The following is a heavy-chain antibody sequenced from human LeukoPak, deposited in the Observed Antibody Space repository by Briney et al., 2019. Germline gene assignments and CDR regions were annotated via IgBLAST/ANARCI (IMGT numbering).Heavy chain of an antibody. Sequence: PGGFLRLSCAASGFIFSSSAMSWVRQAPGKGLEWVSSITDSGDGTYYADSVKGRFTISRDDSKNTLYLQMNSLRVEDTAVYYCAKGPSAALNYAYYFDYWGQGTLVTVSS. CDR1: GFIFSSSA. V-gene: IGHV3-23*01. CDR3: AKGPSAALNYAYYFDY. CDR2: ITDSGDGT. D-gene: IGHD3-16*01. J-gene: IGHJ4*02.